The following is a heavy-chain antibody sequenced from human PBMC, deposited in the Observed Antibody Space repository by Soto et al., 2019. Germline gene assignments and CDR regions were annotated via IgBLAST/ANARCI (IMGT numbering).Heavy chain of an antibody. Sequence: GGSLRLSCAASGFTFSSYWMSWVRQTPGEGLEWVANIKQDGSEKYYVDSVKGRFTISRDNAKNSLYLQMNSLRDEDTAVYYCARAYYDFWSGYDYGMDVWGQGTTVTVSS. CDR3: ARAYYDFWSGYDYGMDV. CDR1: GFTFSSYW. V-gene: IGHV3-7*01. J-gene: IGHJ6*02. D-gene: IGHD3-3*01. CDR2: IKQDGSEK.